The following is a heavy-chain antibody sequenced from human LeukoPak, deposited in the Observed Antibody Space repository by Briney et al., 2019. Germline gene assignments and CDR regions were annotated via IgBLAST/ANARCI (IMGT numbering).Heavy chain of an antibody. CDR2: INHSGST. Sequence: PSETLSLTCAVYGGSFSGYYWSWIRQPPTKGLEWIGEINHSGSTNYNPSLKGRVTISVDTSKNQFSLKLNSVTAADTAVYYCARGRVGAPLDYWGQGTLVTVSS. V-gene: IGHV4-34*01. CDR3: ARGRVGAPLDY. CDR1: GGSFSGYY. D-gene: IGHD1-26*01. J-gene: IGHJ4*02.